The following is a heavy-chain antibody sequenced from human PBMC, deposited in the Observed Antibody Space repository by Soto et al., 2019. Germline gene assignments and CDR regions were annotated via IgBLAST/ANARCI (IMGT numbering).Heavy chain of an antibody. V-gene: IGHV3-48*01. J-gene: IGHJ1*01. CDR3: ARGVPAAMSYFQY. CDR1: GFTFSSYS. Sequence: EVQLVESGGGLVQPGGSLRLSCAASGFTFSSYSMNWVRQAPGKGLEWVSYISNSSSIIYYADSVKGRFTISRDNAKNSRYLQMNSLRAEDTAIYYCARGVPAAMSYFQYWGQGTLVTVSS. CDR2: ISNSSSII. D-gene: IGHD2-2*01.